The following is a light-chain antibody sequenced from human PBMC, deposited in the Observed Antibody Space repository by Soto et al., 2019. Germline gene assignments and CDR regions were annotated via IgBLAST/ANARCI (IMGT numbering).Light chain of an antibody. J-gene: IGLJ2*01. CDR3: ASWDDSLSVV. CDR2: SDN. Sequence: QPVLTQPPSASETPGQRVTISCSGNSSNIGSNTVNWHQQLPGTAPKLLIYSDNQRPSGVPDRFSGSKSGTSASLAISGLQSEDEADYYCASWDDSLSVVFGGGTKLTVL. V-gene: IGLV1-44*01. CDR1: SSNIGSNT.